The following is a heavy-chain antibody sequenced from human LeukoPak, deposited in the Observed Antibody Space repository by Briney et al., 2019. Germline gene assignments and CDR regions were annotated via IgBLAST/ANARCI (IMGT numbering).Heavy chain of an antibody. CDR2: INPNSGGT. CDR1: GYTFTSYD. Sequence: ASVKVSCKASGYTFTSYDINWVRQATGQGLEWMGWINPNSGGTNYAQKFQGWVTMTRDTSISTAYMELSRLRSDDTAVYYCAREASPNWFDPWGQGTLVTVSS. J-gene: IGHJ5*02. V-gene: IGHV1-2*04. CDR3: AREASPNWFDP.